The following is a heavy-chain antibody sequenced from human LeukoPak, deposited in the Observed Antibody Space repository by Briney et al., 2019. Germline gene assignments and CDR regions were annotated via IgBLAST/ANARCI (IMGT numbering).Heavy chain of an antibody. V-gene: IGHV4-39*01. J-gene: IGHJ5*02. CDR1: GGSISSSSYY. CDR3: ARVRYCSSTSCP. CDR2: IYYSGST. Sequence: PSETLSLTCTVSGGSISSSSYYWGWIRQPPGKGLEWIGSIYYSGSTYYNPSLKSRVTISVDTSKNQFSLKLSSVTAADTAVYYCARVRYCSSTSCPWGRGTLVTVSS. D-gene: IGHD2-2*01.